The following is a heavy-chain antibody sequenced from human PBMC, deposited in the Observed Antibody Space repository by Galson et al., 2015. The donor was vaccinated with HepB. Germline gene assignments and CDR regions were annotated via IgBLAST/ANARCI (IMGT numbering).Heavy chain of an antibody. CDR1: GYTFTSNG. Sequence: SVKVSCKASGYTFTSNGVSWVRQAPGQGLEWMAWISNRSGNTNYAQRLQGRVTMTTDTSTSTAYMELRRLKSEDTAIYYCLRDRLHSFDDWGQGTLVTVSS. CDR3: LRDRLHSFDD. V-gene: IGHV1-18*04. CDR2: ISNRSGNT. J-gene: IGHJ4*02.